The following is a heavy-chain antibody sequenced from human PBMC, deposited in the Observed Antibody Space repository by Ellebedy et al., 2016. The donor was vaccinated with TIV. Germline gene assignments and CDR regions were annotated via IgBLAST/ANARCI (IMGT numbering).Heavy chain of an antibody. CDR2: MSSSGNT. D-gene: IGHD7-27*01. V-gene: IGHV4-59*12. Sequence: SETLSLTCTVSGGSISSYYWSWIRQPPGKGLEWIGYMSSSGNTNYNPSLKSRVTISVDTSKNQFSLNLSSVTAADTALYYCVNDPQLGIRFDSWGHGTLVTVSS. CDR1: GGSISSYY. CDR3: VNDPQLGIRFDS. J-gene: IGHJ5*01.